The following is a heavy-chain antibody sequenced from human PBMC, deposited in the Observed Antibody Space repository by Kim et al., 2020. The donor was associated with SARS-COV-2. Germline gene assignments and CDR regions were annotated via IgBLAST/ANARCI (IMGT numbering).Heavy chain of an antibody. CDR2: ISYDGSNT. D-gene: IGHD2-2*01. CDR1: GFTFSSYG. V-gene: IGHV3-33*05. Sequence: GGSLRLSCAASGFTFSSYGMHWVRQAPGKGLEWVAVISYDGSNTYYADSVKGRFTISRDNSKNTLYLQMNSLRAEDTAVYYCARVMADIVVVPAAGYDAVDIGGRGTMMTVAS. J-gene: IGHJ3*02. CDR3: ARVMADIVVVPAAGYDAVDI.